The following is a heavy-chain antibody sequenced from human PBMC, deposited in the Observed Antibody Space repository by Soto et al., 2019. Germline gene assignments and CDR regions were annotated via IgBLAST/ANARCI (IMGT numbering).Heavy chain of an antibody. CDR2: VSHRGTA. V-gene: IGHV4-30-2*01. Sequence: PSETLSLTCAVSGGSIDSTDYSLTWIRQPPGKGLEWIGYVSHRGTAYSIPSPKGRLTLSMDSSQTQFSLKLTSVTAADSAVYYCARIHWSQSSLDYWGRGSLVTVSS. D-gene: IGHD6-19*01. CDR3: ARIHWSQSSLDY. CDR1: GGSIDSTDYS. J-gene: IGHJ4*02.